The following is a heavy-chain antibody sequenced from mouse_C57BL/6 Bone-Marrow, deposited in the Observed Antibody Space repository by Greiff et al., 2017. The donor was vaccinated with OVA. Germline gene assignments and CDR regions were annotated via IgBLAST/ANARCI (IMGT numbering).Heavy chain of an antibody. V-gene: IGHV1-5*01. J-gene: IGHJ1*03. CDR3: TGITTVVATRYFDV. CDR1: GYTFTSYW. Sequence: VQLQQSGTVLARPGASVKMSCKTSGYTFTSYWMHWVKQRPGQGLEWIGAIYPGNSDTSYNQKFKGKAKLTAVTSASTAYMELSSLTNEDSAVYYCTGITTVVATRYFDVWGTGTTVTVSS. CDR2: IYPGNSDT. D-gene: IGHD1-1*01.